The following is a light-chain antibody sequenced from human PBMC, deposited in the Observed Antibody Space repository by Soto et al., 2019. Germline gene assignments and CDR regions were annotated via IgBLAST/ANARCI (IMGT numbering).Light chain of an antibody. CDR3: QQRSNGPPHT. CDR1: QSVSSY. CDR2: DAS. V-gene: IGKV3-11*01. Sequence: EIVLTQSPATLSLSPGERATLSCRASQSVSSYLAWYQQKPGQAPRLLIYDASNRATGIPARFSGSGSGTDITLTISILDPEDVAVYYCQQRSNGPPHTFGQGTKLEIK. J-gene: IGKJ2*01.